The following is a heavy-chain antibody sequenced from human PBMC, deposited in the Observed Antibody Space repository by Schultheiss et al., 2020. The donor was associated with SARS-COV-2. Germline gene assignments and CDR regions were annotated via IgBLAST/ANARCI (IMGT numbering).Heavy chain of an antibody. J-gene: IGHJ4*02. D-gene: IGHD1-26*01. CDR1: GGSFSGYY. Sequence: SQTLSLTCAVYGGSFSGYYWSWIRQPPGKGLEWIGEINHSGSTYYNPSLSSRLTISVDTSKNQFSLKLSSVTAADTAVYYCARVGVGVTTGVFDDWGQGTLVTVSS. V-gene: IGHV4-34*01. CDR3: ARVGVGVTTGVFDD. CDR2: INHSGST.